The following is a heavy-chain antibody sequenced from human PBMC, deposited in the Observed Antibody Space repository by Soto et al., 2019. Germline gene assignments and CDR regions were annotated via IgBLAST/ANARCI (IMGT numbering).Heavy chain of an antibody. D-gene: IGHD2-15*01. CDR3: ARAWGRVFDY. J-gene: IGHJ4*02. CDR2: IYYSGST. CDR1: GGSISSYY. Sequence: QVQLQESGPGLVKPSETLSLTCTVSGGSISSYYWSWIRQPPGKALEWIGYIYYSGSTNYNPSLKRRVTISVDTSKNQFSLKLSSVTAADTAVYYCARAWGRVFDYWGQGTLVTVSS. V-gene: IGHV4-59*01.